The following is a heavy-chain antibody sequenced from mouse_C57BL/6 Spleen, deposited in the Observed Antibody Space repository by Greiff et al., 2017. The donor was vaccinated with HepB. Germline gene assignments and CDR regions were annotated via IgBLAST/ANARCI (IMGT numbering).Heavy chain of an antibody. CDR2: IDPETGGT. CDR1: GYTFTDYE. J-gene: IGHJ4*01. V-gene: IGHV1-15*01. Sequence: QVQLKQSGAELVRPGASVTLSCKASGYTFTDYEMHWVKQTPVHGLEWIGAIDPETGGTAYNQKFKGKAILTADKSSSTAYMELRSLTSEDSAVYYCTERRGAMDYWGQGTSVTVSS. CDR3: TERRGAMDY.